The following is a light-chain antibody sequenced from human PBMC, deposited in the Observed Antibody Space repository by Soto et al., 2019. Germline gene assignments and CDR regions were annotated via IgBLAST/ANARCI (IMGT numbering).Light chain of an antibody. V-gene: IGKV3-20*01. CDR3: HQYGSSPYT. J-gene: IGKJ2*01. Sequence: EIVLTQSPGTLSLSPGERATLSCRASQSVSSSYSAWYQQKPGQAPRLLIYGASSRATGIPDRFSGSGSGTDFTLTISRLEPEDFAVYYWHQYGSSPYTFGQGTKLEIK. CDR1: QSVSSSY. CDR2: GAS.